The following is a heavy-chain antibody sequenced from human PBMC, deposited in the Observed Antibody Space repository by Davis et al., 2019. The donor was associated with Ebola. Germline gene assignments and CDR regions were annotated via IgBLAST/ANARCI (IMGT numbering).Heavy chain of an antibody. J-gene: IGHJ4*02. V-gene: IGHV3-23*01. CDR3: AKDRQSYYYDSSGSHPFDY. CDR2: ISGSGGST. CDR1: GFTFSSYA. Sequence: PGGSLRLSCAASGFTFSSYAMSWVRQAPGKGLAWVSAISGSGGSTYYADSVKGRFTISRDNSKNTLYLQMNSLRAEDTAVYYCAKDRQSYYYDSSGSHPFDYWGQGTLVTVSS. D-gene: IGHD3-22*01.